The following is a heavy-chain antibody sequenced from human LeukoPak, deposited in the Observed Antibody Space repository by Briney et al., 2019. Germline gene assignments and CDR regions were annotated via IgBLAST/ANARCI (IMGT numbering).Heavy chain of an antibody. J-gene: IGHJ4*02. Sequence: GGSLRFSCTASGFTFGDYAMSWVRQAPGKGLEWVGFIRSKAYGGTTEYAASVKGRFTISRDDSKSIAYLQMNSLKTEDTAVYYCTRGSDSSGYYYNYWGQGTLVTVSS. CDR3: TRGSDSSGYYYNY. CDR2: IRSKAYGGTT. CDR1: GFTFGDYA. D-gene: IGHD3-22*01. V-gene: IGHV3-49*04.